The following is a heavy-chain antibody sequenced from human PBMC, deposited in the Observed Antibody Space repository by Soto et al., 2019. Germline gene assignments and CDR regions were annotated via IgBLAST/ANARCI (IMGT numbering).Heavy chain of an antibody. J-gene: IGHJ5*02. CDR3: PADSVVVPVARGRFDA. D-gene: IGHD2-2*01. CDR2: VIPTFGTA. V-gene: IGHV1-69*01. Sequence: QVQLVQSGAEVKKPGSSVKVSCKASGGTFSSYAISWVRQAPGQGLEWMGGVIPTFGTANYSQKFQGIVTITADDSTRTAYMERSSLRSEDTGVDYCPADSVVVPVARGRFDAAGQGTLVTVSS. CDR1: GGTFSSYA.